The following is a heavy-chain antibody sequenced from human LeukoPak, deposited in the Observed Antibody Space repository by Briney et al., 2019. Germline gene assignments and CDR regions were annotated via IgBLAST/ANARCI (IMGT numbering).Heavy chain of an antibody. J-gene: IGHJ6*04. D-gene: IGHD3-10*02. CDR2: ISSSGSTI. Sequence: GGSLRLSCAASGFTFSSYEMNWVRQAPGKGLEWVSYISSSGSTIYYADSVKGRFTISRDNAKNSLYLQMTSMRAEDTAVYYCAELGITMIGGVWGKGTTVTISS. CDR1: GFTFSSYE. CDR3: AELGITMIGGV. V-gene: IGHV3-48*03.